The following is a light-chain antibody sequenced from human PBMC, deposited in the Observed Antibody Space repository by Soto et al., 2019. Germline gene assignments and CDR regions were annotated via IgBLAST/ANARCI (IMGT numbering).Light chain of an antibody. Sequence: EIVLTQSPATLSLSPGERATLSCRASQSVSTYLAWYQQKPGQAPRLLIYDASNRATGIPARFSGSGSGTDFTLTISSLEPEDFVVYYCQQRRFTFGPGTKVDIK. V-gene: IGKV3-11*01. J-gene: IGKJ3*01. CDR2: DAS. CDR1: QSVSTY. CDR3: QQRRFT.